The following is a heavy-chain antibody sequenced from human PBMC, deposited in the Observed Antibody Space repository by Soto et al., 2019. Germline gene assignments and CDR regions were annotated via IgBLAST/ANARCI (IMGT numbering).Heavy chain of an antibody. CDR1: GGSGSGYY. D-gene: IGHD5-18*01. CDR2: INHSRST. V-gene: IGHV4-34*01. CDR3: ARGGLRARVYFDY. J-gene: IGHJ4*02. Sequence: SGTVALPCAVYGGSGSGYYWSWIRQPPGKGLEWSGEINHSRSTNYNPSLKSRVTISVDTSKNQFSLKLSSVTAADTAVYYCARGGLRARVYFDYWGQGTLVT.